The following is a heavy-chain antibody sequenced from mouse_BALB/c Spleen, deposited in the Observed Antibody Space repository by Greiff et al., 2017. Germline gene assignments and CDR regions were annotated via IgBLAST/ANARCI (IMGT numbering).Heavy chain of an antibody. CDR1: GYTFTDYN. CDR3: AFTTASYAMDY. CDR2: IDPSNSET. Sequence: VQLQQSGPELVKPGASVKISCKASGYTFTDYNMHWVKQSHGKSLEWIGMIDPSNSETRLNQKFKDKATLNVDKSSNTAYMQLSSLTSEDSAVYYCAFTTASYAMDYWGQGTSVTVSS. J-gene: IGHJ4*01. D-gene: IGHD1-2*01. V-gene: IGHV1S29*02.